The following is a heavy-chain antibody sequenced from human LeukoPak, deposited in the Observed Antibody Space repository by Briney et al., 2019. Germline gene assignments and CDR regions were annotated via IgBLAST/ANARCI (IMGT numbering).Heavy chain of an antibody. V-gene: IGHV3-23*01. CDR2: ISPSGSA. Sequence: GGSLRLSCAASGFTFSNYAVSWVRQAPGKGLEWVSVISPSGSAYNADPVKGRFTISRDNSKDTVYLQMDSLRAEDTATYYCAKSRSAMVRGVIEYWGQGTLVTVSS. D-gene: IGHD3-10*01. CDR3: AKSRSAMVRGVIEY. J-gene: IGHJ4*02. CDR1: GFTFSNYA.